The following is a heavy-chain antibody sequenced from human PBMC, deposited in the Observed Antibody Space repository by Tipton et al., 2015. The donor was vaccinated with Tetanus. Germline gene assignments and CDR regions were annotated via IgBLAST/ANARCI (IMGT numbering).Heavy chain of an antibody. CDR3: ARDRRENIWGISPSTPTNWFDP. CDR1: GFTFSRYW. J-gene: IGHJ5*02. Sequence: SLRLSCAASGFTFSRYWMHWVRQAPGKGPEWVSRVNADRGSTTYADAVKGRFTISRDEAKNTLYLQMNSLRAEDTAVYYCARDRRENIWGISPSTPTNWFDPWGQGTLVIVSS. V-gene: IGHV3-74*01. D-gene: IGHD3-16*01. CDR2: VNADRGST.